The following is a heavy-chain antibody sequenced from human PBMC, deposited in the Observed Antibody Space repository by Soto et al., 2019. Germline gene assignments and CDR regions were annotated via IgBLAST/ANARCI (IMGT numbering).Heavy chain of an antibody. CDR1: GGSFSGYY. CDR2: INHSGST. CDR3: ARAPYYDSSGYYNWFDP. J-gene: IGHJ5*02. D-gene: IGHD3-22*01. Sequence: SETLSLTCAVYGGSFSGYYWSWIRQPPGRGLEWIGEINHSGSTNYNPSLKSRVTISVDMSKNQFSLKLSSVTAADTAVYYCARAPYYDSSGYYNWFDPWGQGTLVTVSS. V-gene: IGHV4-34*01.